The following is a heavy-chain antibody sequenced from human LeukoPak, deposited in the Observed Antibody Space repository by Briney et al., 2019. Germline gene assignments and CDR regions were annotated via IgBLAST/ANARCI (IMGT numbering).Heavy chain of an antibody. CDR3: ARVGAVAGGFDI. D-gene: IGHD6-19*01. J-gene: IGHJ3*02. CDR1: GFTFSSYW. CDR2: IKSDGSST. Sequence: PGGSLRLSCAASGFTFSSYWMHWVRQAPGKGLLWVSRIKSDGSSTSYADAVKGRFTISRDNAKNTLHLQMNSLRAEDTAVYYCARVGAVAGGFDIWGQGTMVTVSS. V-gene: IGHV3-74*01.